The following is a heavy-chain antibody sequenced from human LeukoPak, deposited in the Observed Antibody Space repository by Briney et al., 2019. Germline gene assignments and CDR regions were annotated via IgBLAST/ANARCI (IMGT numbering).Heavy chain of an antibody. CDR2: ISSSSSYI. J-gene: IGHJ4*02. CDR3: ARDRYCSGGSCYAPIDY. CDR1: GFTFSSYS. D-gene: IGHD2-15*01. Sequence: GGSLRLSCAASGFTFSSYSMNWVRQAPGKGLEWVSSISSSSSYIYYADSVKGRFTISRDNAKNSLYLQMNSLRAGDTAVYYCARDRYCSGGSCYAPIDYWGQGTLVTVSS. V-gene: IGHV3-21*01.